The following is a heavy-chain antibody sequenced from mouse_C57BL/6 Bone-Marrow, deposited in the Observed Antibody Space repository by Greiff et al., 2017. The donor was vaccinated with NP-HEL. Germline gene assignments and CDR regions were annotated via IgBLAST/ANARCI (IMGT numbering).Heavy chain of an antibody. CDR1: GFNITDDY. D-gene: IGHD2-5*01. CDR3: TTYSKYVFFAY. CDR2: IDPENGDT. Sequence: EVQLQQSGAELVRPGASVKLSCTASGFNITDDYMHWVKQSPEQGLEWIGWIDPENGDTEYASKFQGKATITADTASNTAYLQISSLTSEDTAVYYCTTYSKYVFFAYWGQGTLVTVSA. J-gene: IGHJ3*01. V-gene: IGHV14-4*01.